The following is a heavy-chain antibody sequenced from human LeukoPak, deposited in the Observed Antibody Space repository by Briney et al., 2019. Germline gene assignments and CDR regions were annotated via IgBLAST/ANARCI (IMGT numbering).Heavy chain of an antibody. J-gene: IGHJ4*02. CDR2: ISGSGGST. D-gene: IGHD2-15*01. V-gene: IGHV3-23*01. CDR3: AKATSHCSGGSCYSSSDY. Sequence: EGSLRLSCAASGFNFSSYAMSWVRQAPGKGLEWVSGISGSGGSTYYADSVKGRFTISRDSSKNTLYLQMNSLRAEDTAVYYCAKATSHCSGGSCYSSSDYWGQGTLVTVSS. CDR1: GFNFSSYA.